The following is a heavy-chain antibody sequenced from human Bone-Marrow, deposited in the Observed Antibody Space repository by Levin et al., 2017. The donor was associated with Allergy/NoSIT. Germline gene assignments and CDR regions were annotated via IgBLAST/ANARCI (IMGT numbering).Heavy chain of an antibody. CDR3: TRVPCGGDCYRQQYYFDY. D-gene: IGHD2-21*02. J-gene: IGHJ4*02. CDR1: GFTFGDYA. Sequence: GGSLRLSCTASGFTFGDYAMSWFRQAPGKGLEWVGFIRSKAYGGTTEYAASVKGRFTISRDDSKSIAYLQMNSLKTEDTAVYYCTRVPCGGDCYRQQYYFDYWGQGTLVTVSS. CDR2: IRSKAYGGTT. V-gene: IGHV3-49*03.